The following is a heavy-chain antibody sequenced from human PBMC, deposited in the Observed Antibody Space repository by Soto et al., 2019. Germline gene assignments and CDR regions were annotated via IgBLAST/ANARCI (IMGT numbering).Heavy chain of an antibody. CDR3: ARLKPDIVVVPAATRGWFDP. Sequence: QVQLVQSGAEVKKPGSSVKVSCKASGGTFSSYAISWVRQAPGQGLELMGGIIPIFGTANYAQKFQGRVTITADKSTSTAYMELSSLRSEDTAVYYCARLKPDIVVVPAATRGWFDPWGQGTLVTVSS. J-gene: IGHJ5*02. CDR2: IIPIFGTA. D-gene: IGHD2-2*01. CDR1: GGTFSSYA. V-gene: IGHV1-69*06.